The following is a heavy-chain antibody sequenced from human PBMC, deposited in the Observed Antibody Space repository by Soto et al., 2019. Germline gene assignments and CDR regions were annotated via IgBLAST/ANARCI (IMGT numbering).Heavy chain of an antibody. D-gene: IGHD1-26*01. CDR2: IKYSGTT. CDR1: DGSIGGSGGR. CDR3: ARHGITGSYYDAFDI. Sequence: SLSCSVADGSIGGSGGRWGSNRQPPGKGLEWIASIKYSGTTFYNPSLKSRVTLSVDTSKNQFALKLSSVTAAETAVYYCARHGITGSYYDAFDIRGQGTMVTVS. V-gene: IGHV4-39*01. J-gene: IGHJ3*02.